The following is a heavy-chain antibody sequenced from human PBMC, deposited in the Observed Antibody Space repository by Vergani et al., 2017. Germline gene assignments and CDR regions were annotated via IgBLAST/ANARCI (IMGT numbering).Heavy chain of an antibody. CDR3: ARAPYGSGNNYYYYGMDV. J-gene: IGHJ6*02. V-gene: IGHV4-31*03. D-gene: IGHD3-10*01. Sequence: QVQLQESGPGLVKPSQTLSLTCTVSGGSISSGGYYWSWIRQPPGKGLEWIGEINHSGSTNYNPSLKSRVTISVDTSKNQFSLKLSSVTAADTAVYYCARAPYGSGNNYYYYGMDVWGQGTTVTVSS. CDR2: INHSGST. CDR1: GGSISSGGYY.